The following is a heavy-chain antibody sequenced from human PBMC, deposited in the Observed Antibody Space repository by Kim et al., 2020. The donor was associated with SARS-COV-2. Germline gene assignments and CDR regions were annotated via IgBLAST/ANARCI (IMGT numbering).Heavy chain of an antibody. Sequence: ASVKVSCKASGYTFTSYDINWVRQATGQGLEWMGWMNPNSGNTGYAQKFQGRVTMTRNTSISTAYMELSSLRSEDTAVYYCASGKRGSGSPSGKRAHTARYGMDVWGQGATVTVSS. J-gene: IGHJ6*02. CDR3: ASGKRGSGSPSGKRAHTARYGMDV. V-gene: IGHV1-8*01. CDR1: GYTFTSYD. CDR2: MNPNSGNT. D-gene: IGHD3-10*01.